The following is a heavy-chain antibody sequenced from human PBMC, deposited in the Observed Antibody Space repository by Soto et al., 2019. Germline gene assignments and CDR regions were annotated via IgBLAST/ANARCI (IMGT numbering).Heavy chain of an antibody. CDR3: ARETRLYYNILTGYSD. CDR2: TRNKANSYTT. V-gene: IGHV3-72*01. J-gene: IGHJ4*02. D-gene: IGHD3-9*01. CDR1: GFTFSDHY. Sequence: GGSLRLSCAASGFTFSDHYMDWVRQAPGKGLEWVGRTRNKANSYTTEYAASVKGRFTISRDDSKNSLYLQMNSLKTEDTAVYYCARETRLYYNILTGYSDWGQGTLVTVSS.